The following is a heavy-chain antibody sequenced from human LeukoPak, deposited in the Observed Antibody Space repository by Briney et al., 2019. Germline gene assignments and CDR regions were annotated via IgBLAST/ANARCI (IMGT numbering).Heavy chain of an antibody. D-gene: IGHD6-13*01. CDR3: ARDRAAAGMYGMDV. J-gene: IGHJ6*02. Sequence: GGSLRLSCAASGFTFSSYTMHWVRQAPGKGLEWVALISYDGSNEFYADSVKGRFTISRDNSKNTLYLQMNSLRAEDTAVYYCARDRAAAGMYGMDVWGQGTTVTVSS. V-gene: IGHV3-30-3*01. CDR1: GFTFSSYT. CDR2: ISYDGSNE.